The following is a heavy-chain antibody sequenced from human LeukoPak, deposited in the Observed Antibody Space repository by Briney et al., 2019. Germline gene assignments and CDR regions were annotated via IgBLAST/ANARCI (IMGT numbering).Heavy chain of an antibody. CDR1: GFTFSSYA. D-gene: IGHD6-13*01. CDR2: ISYDGSNK. Sequence: GGSLRLSCAASGFTFSSYAMHWVRQAPGKGLEWVAVISYDGSNKYYADSVKGRFTISRDNSKNTLYLQMNSLRAEDTAVYYCAREGRAAAGLDYWGQGTLVTVSS. CDR3: AREGRAAAGLDY. J-gene: IGHJ4*02. V-gene: IGHV3-30*04.